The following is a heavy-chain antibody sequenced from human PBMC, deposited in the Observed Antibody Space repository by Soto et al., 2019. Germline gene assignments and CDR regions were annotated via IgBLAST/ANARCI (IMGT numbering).Heavy chain of an antibody. J-gene: IGHJ4*02. Sequence: EVQLVESGGGLVQPGGSLRLSCAASGFTFSTYSVNWVRQAPGKGLEWLSYISSTSSTIYYADSVKGRFTISRDNAKNSLYLHIVSLRDEDPAVYYCARSPGNFDVDYWGQGTLVTVSS. V-gene: IGHV3-48*02. D-gene: IGHD4-4*01. CDR1: GFTFSTYS. CDR3: ARSPGNFDVDY. CDR2: ISSTSSTI.